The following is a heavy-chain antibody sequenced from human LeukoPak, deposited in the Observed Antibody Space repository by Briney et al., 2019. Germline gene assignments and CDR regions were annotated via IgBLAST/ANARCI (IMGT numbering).Heavy chain of an antibody. V-gene: IGHV4-4*07. CDR1: GGSIVSHY. Sequence: ASETLSLTCTVSGGSIVSHYWDWIRQPAGRGLEWIGRFYASGTTNTSPSLKSRVTMSVDTSKNQFSLKLSSVTAADTAVYYCAKDSSTWGNLAGHFDSWGQGTLVTVSS. CDR3: AKDSSTWGNLAGHFDS. J-gene: IGHJ4*02. CDR2: FYASGTT. D-gene: IGHD6-13*01.